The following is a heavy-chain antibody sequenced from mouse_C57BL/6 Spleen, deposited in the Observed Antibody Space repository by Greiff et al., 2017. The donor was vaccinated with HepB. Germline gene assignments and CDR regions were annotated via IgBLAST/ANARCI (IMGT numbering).Heavy chain of an antibody. D-gene: IGHD1-1*01. CDR2: IDPANGNT. CDR3: ACPCYSDSSRAWFAY. J-gene: IGHJ3*01. Sequence: VQLQQSVAELVRPGASVKLSCTASGFTFNNSYMHWVKQRPEQGLEWIGRIDPANGNTNYAQKFQGKATITVDTSSSTAYLQLSSLTSEDTAVYYVACPCYSDSSRAWFAYWGQGTLVTVSA. V-gene: IGHV14-3*01. CDR1: GFTFNNSY.